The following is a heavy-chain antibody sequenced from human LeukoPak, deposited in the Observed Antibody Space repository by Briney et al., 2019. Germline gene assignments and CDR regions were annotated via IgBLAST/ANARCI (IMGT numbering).Heavy chain of an antibody. CDR2: IKQDGSDK. CDR1: GFTFSTYW. V-gene: IGHV3-7*01. D-gene: IGHD2-8*02. CDR3: ARWDLLVANGGFDY. J-gene: IGHJ4*02. Sequence: PGGSLRLSCAASGFTFSTYWMSWVRQAPGKGLECVANIKQDGSDKHYLDSVKGRFTISRDNAKNSLYLQMSSLRGEDTAVYYCARWDLLVANGGFDYWGQGTLVTVSS.